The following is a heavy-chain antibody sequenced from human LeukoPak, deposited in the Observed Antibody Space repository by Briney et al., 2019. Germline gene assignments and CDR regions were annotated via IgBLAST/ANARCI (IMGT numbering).Heavy chain of an antibody. D-gene: IGHD3-10*01. V-gene: IGHV4-59*01. J-gene: IGHJ4*02. Sequence: SETLSLTCTVSGGSISSYYWSWIRQPPGRGLEWIGYIYNSGSTNYNPSLKSRVTISIDTSKNQFSLKLSTVTAADTAVYYCARGRFGDFDYWGQGTLVTVSS. CDR2: IYNSGST. CDR1: GGSISSYY. CDR3: ARGRFGDFDY.